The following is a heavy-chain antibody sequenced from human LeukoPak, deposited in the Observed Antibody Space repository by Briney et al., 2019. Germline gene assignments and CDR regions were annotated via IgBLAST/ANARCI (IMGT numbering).Heavy chain of an antibody. CDR2: IYPRDGST. J-gene: IGHJ4*02. CDR3: ARDQEGFDY. V-gene: IGHV1-46*01. CDR1: GYTFTSNY. Sequence: ASVKVSCKASGYTFTSNYIHWVRQAPGQGLEWMGMIYPRDGSTSYAQKFQGRVTVTRDTSTSTVHMELSGLSSEDTAVYYCARDQEGFDYWGQGTLVTVSS.